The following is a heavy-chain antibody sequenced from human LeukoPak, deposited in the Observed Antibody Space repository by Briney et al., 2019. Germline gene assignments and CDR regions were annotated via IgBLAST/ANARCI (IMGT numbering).Heavy chain of an antibody. CDR2: ISYSGSN. D-gene: IGHD3-22*01. CDR1: GGSISSYY. Sequence: SETLTLTCTVSGGSISSYYMSWIRQPPGKGLEWIGYISYSGSNNYNPSLKSRVTISVNTSKNHSSLKLSPVTAADTAVYYCAKGPQYYYDSSGEVDYWGQGTLVTVSS. V-gene: IGHV4-59*01. CDR3: AKGPQYYYDSSGEVDY. J-gene: IGHJ4*02.